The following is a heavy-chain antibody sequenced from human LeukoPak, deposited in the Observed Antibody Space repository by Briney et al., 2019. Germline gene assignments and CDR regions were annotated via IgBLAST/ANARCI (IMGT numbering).Heavy chain of an antibody. J-gene: IGHJ3*02. CDR3: ARGADYSNYGDAFDI. V-gene: IGHV4-30-2*01. Sequence: PSETLSLTCAVSGGSISSGGYSWSWIRQPPGKGLEWIGYIYHSGSTYYNPSLKSRVTISVDRSKNQFSLKLSSVTAADTAVYYCARGADYSNYGDAFDIWGQGTMVTVSS. D-gene: IGHD4-11*01. CDR2: IYHSGST. CDR1: GGSISSGGYS.